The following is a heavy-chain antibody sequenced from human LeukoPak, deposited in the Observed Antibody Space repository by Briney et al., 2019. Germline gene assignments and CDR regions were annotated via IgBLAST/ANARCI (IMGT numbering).Heavy chain of an antibody. CDR1: GGTFSSYA. Sequence: SVKVSCKASGGTFSSYAIRWVRQAPGQGLEWMGRIIPILGIANYAQKFQGRVTITADNSTSTAYMELSSLRSEDTAVYYCANTILYSDRSGYWNWGQGTLVTVSS. CDR2: IIPILGIA. J-gene: IGHJ4*02. V-gene: IGHV1-69*04. D-gene: IGHD3-22*01. CDR3: ANTILYSDRSGYWN.